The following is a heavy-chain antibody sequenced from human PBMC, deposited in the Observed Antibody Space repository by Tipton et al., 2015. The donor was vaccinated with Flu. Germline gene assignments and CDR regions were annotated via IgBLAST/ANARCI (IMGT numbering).Heavy chain of an antibody. CDR1: GDSISSYNW. CDR2: IYHSGST. J-gene: IGHJ6*02. CDR3: AREVYYDLPLGVAYSYYGLNV. D-gene: IGHD3-3*01. V-gene: IGHV4-4*02. Sequence: TLSLTCAVSGDSISSYNWWSWVRQTPGKGLEWIGNIYHSGSTNYNPSLKGRATISLDKSKNQFSLRLTSVTAADTAVYYCAREVYYDLPLGVAYSYYGLNVWGQGATVTVPS.